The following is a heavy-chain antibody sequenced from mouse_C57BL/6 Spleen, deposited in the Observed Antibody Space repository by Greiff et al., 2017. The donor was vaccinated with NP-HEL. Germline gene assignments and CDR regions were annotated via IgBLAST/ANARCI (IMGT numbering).Heavy chain of an antibody. Sequence: QVQLKESGAELVRPGTSVKVSCKASGYAFTNYLIEWVKQRPGQGLEWIGVINPGSGGTNYNEKFKGKATLTADKSSSTAYMQLSSLTSEDSAVYFCARDPYGYGFDYWGQGTTLTVSS. CDR2: INPGSGGT. CDR1: GYAFTNYL. V-gene: IGHV1-54*01. CDR3: ARDPYGYGFDY. D-gene: IGHD2-2*01. J-gene: IGHJ2*01.